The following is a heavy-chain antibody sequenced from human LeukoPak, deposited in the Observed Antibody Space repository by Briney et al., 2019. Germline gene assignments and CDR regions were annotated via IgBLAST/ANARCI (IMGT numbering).Heavy chain of an antibody. CDR3: ARYDARYGMDV. J-gene: IGHJ6*02. V-gene: IGHV3-30-3*01. D-gene: IGHD1-1*01. CDR1: GFTFSSYA. Sequence: PGGSLRLSCAASGFTFSSYAMHWVRQAPGKGLEWVAVISYDGSNKYYADSVKGRLTISRDNSKNTLYLQMNSLRAEDTAVYYCARYDARYGMDVWGQGTTVTVSS. CDR2: ISYDGSNK.